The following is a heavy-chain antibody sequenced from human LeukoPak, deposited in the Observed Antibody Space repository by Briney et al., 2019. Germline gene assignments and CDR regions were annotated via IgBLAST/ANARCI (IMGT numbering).Heavy chain of an antibody. CDR2: FDPEDGET. D-gene: IGHD5-24*01. J-gene: IGHJ4*02. CDR1: GYTLTELS. V-gene: IGHV1-24*01. Sequence: GASVKVFCKVSGYTLTELSMHWVRQAPGKGLEWMGGFDPEDGETIYAQKFQGRVTMTEDTSTDTAYMELSSLRSEDTAVYYCAATLPRWLHPYFDYWGQGTLVTVSS. CDR3: AATLPRWLHPYFDY.